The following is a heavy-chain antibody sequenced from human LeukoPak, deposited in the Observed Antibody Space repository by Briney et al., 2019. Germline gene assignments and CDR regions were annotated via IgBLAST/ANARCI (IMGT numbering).Heavy chain of an antibody. CDR3: ASRPNSGWYFDY. Sequence: SETLSLTCSVSGGSISTYYWSWIRQPAGKGLEWIGRIYASGGTNYNPSLKSRVTMSVDTSTNQFSLRLSSVTAADTAVYYCASRPNSGWYFDYWGQGTLVTVSS. CDR2: IYASGGT. D-gene: IGHD6-19*01. J-gene: IGHJ4*02. V-gene: IGHV4-4*07. CDR1: GGSISTYY.